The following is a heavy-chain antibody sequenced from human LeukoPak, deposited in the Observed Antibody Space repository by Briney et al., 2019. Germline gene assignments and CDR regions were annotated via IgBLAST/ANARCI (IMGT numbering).Heavy chain of an antibody. V-gene: IGHV1-3*01. D-gene: IGHD4-17*01. J-gene: IGHJ4*02. CDR1: GYTFTSYA. CDR3: ARADDYEDPPVLFDY. Sequence: ASVKVSFTASGYTFTSYAMHWVRQAPGQRLEWMGWINAGNGNTKYSQKFQGRVTITRDTSASTAYMELSSLRSEDTAVYYCARADDYEDPPVLFDYWGQGTLVTVSS. CDR2: INAGNGNT.